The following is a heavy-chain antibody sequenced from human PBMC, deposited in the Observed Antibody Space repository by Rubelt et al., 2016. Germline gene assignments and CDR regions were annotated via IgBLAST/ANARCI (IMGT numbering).Heavy chain of an antibody. J-gene: IGHJ4*02. CDR2: IYYSGST. CDR3: ARVSMVRGVDYYFDY. V-gene: IGHV4-59*01. D-gene: IGHD3-10*01. Sequence: EWIGYIYYSGSTNYNPSLKSRVNISVDTSKNQFSLKLSSVTAADTAVYYCARVSMVRGVDYYFDYWGQGTLVTVSS.